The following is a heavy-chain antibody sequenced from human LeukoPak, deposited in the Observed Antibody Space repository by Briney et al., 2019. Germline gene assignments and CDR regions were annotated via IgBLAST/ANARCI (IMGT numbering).Heavy chain of an antibody. D-gene: IGHD3-16*01. CDR2: ISSSSSYI. CDR3: ARHPYDWNAFGI. CDR1: GFTFSSYS. V-gene: IGHV3-21*01. J-gene: IGHJ3*02. Sequence: PGGSLRLSCAASGFTFSSYSMNWVRQAPGKGLEWVSSISSSSSYIYYADSVKGRFTISRDNAKNSLYLQMNSLRAEDTAVYYCARHPYDWNAFGIWGQGTMVTVSS.